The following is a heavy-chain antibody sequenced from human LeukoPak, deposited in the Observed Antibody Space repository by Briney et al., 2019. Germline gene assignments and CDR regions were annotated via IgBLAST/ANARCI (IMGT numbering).Heavy chain of an antibody. CDR2: INPSGGST. J-gene: IGHJ4*02. D-gene: IGHD3-22*01. CDR1: GYTFTSYY. Sequence: ASVKVSCKASGYTFTSYYMHWVRQAPGQGLEWMGIINPSGGSTSYAQKFQGRVTMTRDTSTSTVYMELSRLRSDDTAVYYCAVPFYYYDSSGLNPFDYWGQGTLVTVSS. V-gene: IGHV1-46*01. CDR3: AVPFYYYDSSGLNPFDY.